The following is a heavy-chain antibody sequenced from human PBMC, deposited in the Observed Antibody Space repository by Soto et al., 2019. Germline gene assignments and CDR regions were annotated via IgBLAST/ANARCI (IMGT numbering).Heavy chain of an antibody. CDR2: VYSTGGT. CDR1: SGPTSSHN. Sequence: QVQLQQSGPGLVKPSETLSLTCSVSSGPTSSHNWGWIRQTPGRGLEWIGYVYSTGGTSYNPSLNTXVXXSAATSTNPLSLTLPSVAAAATAVYYCVRQGTGNLHGLVDVWGQGPTVRVSS. J-gene: IGHJ6*02. V-gene: IGHV4-59*08. D-gene: IGHD1-1*01. CDR3: VRQGTGNLHGLVDV.